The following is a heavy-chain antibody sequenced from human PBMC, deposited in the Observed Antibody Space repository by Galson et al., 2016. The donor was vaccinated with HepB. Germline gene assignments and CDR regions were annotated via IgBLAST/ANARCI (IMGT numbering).Heavy chain of an antibody. Sequence: SLRLSCAASGFTISSNYVSWVRQAPGKGLEYISVTHPGGTAYFADALKGRFIVSGDNSTNTLYLQMNSLRADDTAVYYCSRDLNYWGQGTLVTVSS. CDR1: GFTISSNY. CDR2: THPGGTA. V-gene: IGHV3-53*01. J-gene: IGHJ4*02. CDR3: SRDLNY.